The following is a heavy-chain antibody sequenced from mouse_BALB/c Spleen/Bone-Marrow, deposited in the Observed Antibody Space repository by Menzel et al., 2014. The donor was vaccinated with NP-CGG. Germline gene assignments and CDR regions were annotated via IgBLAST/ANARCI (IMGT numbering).Heavy chain of an antibody. CDR2: ISSGSSTI. D-gene: IGHD1-1*01. V-gene: IGHV5-17*02. Sequence: EVMLVESGGGLVQPGGSRKLSCAASGFTFSSFGMHWVRLAPEKGLEWVAYISSGSSTIYYADTVQGRFTISRDTPTNSLFLQMTSLRSEDTAMYFCARSGYFYCSRPLFDYWGQGTTLTVSS. CDR1: GFTFSSFG. CDR3: ARSGYFYCSRPLFDY. J-gene: IGHJ2*01.